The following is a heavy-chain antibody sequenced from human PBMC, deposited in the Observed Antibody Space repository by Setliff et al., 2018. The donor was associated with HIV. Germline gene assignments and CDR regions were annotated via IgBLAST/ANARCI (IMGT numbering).Heavy chain of an antibody. CDR1: GSTFSTYD. D-gene: IGHD3-22*01. CDR2: MNPNSGNT. V-gene: IGHV1-8*01. J-gene: IGHJ4*02. CDR3: ARDQTYYSDSSGYYSQY. Sequence: ASVKVSCKASGSTFSTYDINWVRQAPGQGPEWMGWMNPNSGNTGYAPKLQGRVTMTRNTSISTAYMELSSLRSEDTAVYYCARDQTYYSDSSGYYSQYWGQGTLVTVSS.